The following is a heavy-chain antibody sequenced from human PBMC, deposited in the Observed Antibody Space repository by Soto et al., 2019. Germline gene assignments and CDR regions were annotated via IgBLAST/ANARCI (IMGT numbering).Heavy chain of an antibody. CDR3: ARLEGLATISYYFDF. V-gene: IGHV4-39*01. J-gene: IGHJ4*02. CDR2: IYYRGST. Sequence: SETLSLTCTVSGGSISSSSYYWGWIRQPPGKGLEWIGSIYYRGSTYYNPSLQTRVTISLDKPKSQFSLKLNSVTAADSAVYFCARLEGLATISYYFDFWGQGALVTVSS. D-gene: IGHD3-9*01. CDR1: GGSISSSSYY.